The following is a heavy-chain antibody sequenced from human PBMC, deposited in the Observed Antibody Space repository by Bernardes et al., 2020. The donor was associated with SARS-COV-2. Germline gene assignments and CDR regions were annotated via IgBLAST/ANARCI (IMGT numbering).Heavy chain of an antibody. D-gene: IGHD3-22*01. V-gene: IGHV4-31*03. CDR2: IYYSGST. Sequence: SETLSLTCTVSGGSISSGGYYWSWIRQHPGKGLEWIGYIYYSGSTYYNPSLKSRVTISVDTSKNQFSLKLSSVTAADTAVYYCARTRITMIVVVLVDAFDIWGQGTMVTVSS. J-gene: IGHJ3*02. CDR3: ARTRITMIVVVLVDAFDI. CDR1: GGSISSGGYY.